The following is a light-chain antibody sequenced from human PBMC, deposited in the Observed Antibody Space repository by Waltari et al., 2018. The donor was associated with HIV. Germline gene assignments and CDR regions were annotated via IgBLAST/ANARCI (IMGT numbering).Light chain of an antibody. CDR2: NTN. CDR1: SGPVPTTYY. J-gene: IGLJ2*01. CDR3: VLYMGSGISV. Sequence: QTVVTQEPSFSVSPGGTVTLTCGLSSGPVPTTYYPRWYQHTPGQAPRTLIYNTNTRSSGVPDRFSGSILGNKAALNITGAQADDECDYYCVLYMGSGISVFGGGTKLTVL. V-gene: IGLV8-61*01.